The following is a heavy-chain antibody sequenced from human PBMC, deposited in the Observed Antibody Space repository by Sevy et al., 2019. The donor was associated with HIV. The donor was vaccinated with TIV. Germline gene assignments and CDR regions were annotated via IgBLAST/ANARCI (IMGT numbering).Heavy chain of an antibody. V-gene: IGHV3-15*01. CDR2: IKSKTDGGTT. Sequence: GGCLRLSCAASGFTFSNAWMSWVRQAPGKGLEWVGRIKSKTDGGTTDYAAPVKCRFTISRDDSKNTLYLQMNSLKTVERAVYYCTTVSLLGFRDLLFQYYFDYWGQGTLVTVSS. D-gene: IGHD3-10*01. J-gene: IGHJ4*02. CDR3: TTVSLLGFRDLLFQYYFDY. CDR1: GFTFSNAW.